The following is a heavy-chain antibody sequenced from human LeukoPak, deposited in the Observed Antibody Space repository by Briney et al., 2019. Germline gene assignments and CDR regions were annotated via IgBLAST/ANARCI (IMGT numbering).Heavy chain of an antibody. J-gene: IGHJ4*02. D-gene: IGHD6-19*01. CDR3: ATKEPSTSGWSY. Sequence: PGGSLRLSCVASGFTFNRDWTAWVRQAPGKGLEWVANIKEDGSEKNYVDSVKGRFTISRDNAENSVYLQMNDLRAEDSGVYYCATKEPSTSGWSYWGQGTLVTVSS. CDR2: IKEDGSEK. CDR1: GFTFNRDW. V-gene: IGHV3-7*01.